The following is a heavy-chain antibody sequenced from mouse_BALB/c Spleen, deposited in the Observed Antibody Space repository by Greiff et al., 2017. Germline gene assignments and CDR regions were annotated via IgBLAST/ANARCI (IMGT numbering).Heavy chain of an antibody. CDR3: ARSPYDGYKGAMDD. CDR1: GYSITSDYA. CDR2: ISYSGST. V-gene: IGHV3-2*02. J-gene: IGHJ4*01. Sequence: EVKVEESGPGLVKPSQSLSLTCTVTGYSITSDYAWNWIRQFPGNKLEWMGYISYSGSTSYNPSLKSRISITRDTSKNQFFLQLNSVTTEDTATYYCARSPYDGYKGAMDDWGQGTSVTVSS. D-gene: IGHD2-3*01.